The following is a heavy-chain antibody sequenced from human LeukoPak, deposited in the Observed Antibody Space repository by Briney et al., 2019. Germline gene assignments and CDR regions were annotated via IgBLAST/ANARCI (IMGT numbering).Heavy chain of an antibody. J-gene: IGHJ4*02. Sequence: GGSLRLSCAASGFTFSSYSMSWVRQAPGKGLGWVSLIYSGGSTYYADSVKGRFTISRDNPKNTLYLQMNSLRAEDTAVYYCARDDNIDYWGQGTLVTVSS. D-gene: IGHD1-14*01. V-gene: IGHV3-66*01. CDR3: ARDDNIDY. CDR2: IYSGGST. CDR1: GFTFSSYS.